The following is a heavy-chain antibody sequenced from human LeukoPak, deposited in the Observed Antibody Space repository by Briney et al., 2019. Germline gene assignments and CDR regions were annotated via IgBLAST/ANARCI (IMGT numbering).Heavy chain of an antibody. V-gene: IGHV1-69-2*01. D-gene: IGHD3-10*01. CDR1: GYTFTGYY. J-gene: IGHJ3*02. CDR3: ARDGMMNYYGSIDAFDI. Sequence: GASVKVSCKASGYTFTGYYIHWVQQAPGKGLEWMGRVDPEDAKTIYVEKFQGRVTITADTSTDTAYMELNSLRVEDTAVYYCARDGMMNYYGSIDAFDIWGQGTMVTVSS. CDR2: VDPEDAKT.